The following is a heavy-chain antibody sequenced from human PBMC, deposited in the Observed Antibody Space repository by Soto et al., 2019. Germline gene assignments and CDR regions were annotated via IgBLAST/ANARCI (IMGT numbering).Heavy chain of an antibody. J-gene: IGHJ3*02. CDR3: VRRTAVEVPFDI. V-gene: IGHV4-34*01. CDR1: GGSFSGYY. Sequence: PSETLSLTCAVYGGSFSGYYWSWIRQPPGKGLEWIGEINHSGSTNYNPSLKSRVTISVDTSKSQFSLKLSSVTAADTAVYYCVRRTAVEVPFDIWGQGTMVTVSS. D-gene: IGHD1-1*01. CDR2: INHSGST.